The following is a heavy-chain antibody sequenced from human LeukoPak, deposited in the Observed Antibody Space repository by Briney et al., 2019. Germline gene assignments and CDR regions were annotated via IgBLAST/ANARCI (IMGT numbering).Heavy chain of an antibody. D-gene: IGHD1-26*01. Sequence: SETLSLTCTVSGGSMGTYSWCWIRQPPGKGLEWIGFKAYSGSTNYNPSLKSRVTISVDTSKNQFSLKLSSVTAADTAVYYCARAPREYFDYWGQGTLVTVSS. CDR3: ARAPREYFDY. CDR1: GGSMGTYS. V-gene: IGHV4-59*01. J-gene: IGHJ4*02. CDR2: KAYSGST.